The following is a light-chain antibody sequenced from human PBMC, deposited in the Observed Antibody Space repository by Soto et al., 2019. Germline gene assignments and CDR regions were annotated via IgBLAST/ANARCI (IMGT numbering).Light chain of an antibody. Sequence: EIVMTQSPATLSVSPGERATLSCRASQSVSSKLAWYQQKPGQAPSLLIYGASTRATGIPARFSGSGSGTEFTLTISSLQSEDFAVYYCQQYNNWPPLTFGQGTKVEIK. CDR2: GAS. CDR3: QQYNNWPPLT. J-gene: IGKJ1*01. V-gene: IGKV3-15*01. CDR1: QSVSSK.